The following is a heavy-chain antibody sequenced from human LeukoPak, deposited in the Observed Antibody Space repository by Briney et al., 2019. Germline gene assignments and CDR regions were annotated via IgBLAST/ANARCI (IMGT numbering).Heavy chain of an antibody. CDR3: ARDLADRHYYGMDV. D-gene: IGHD3-22*01. CDR1: GFTFSTYN. J-gene: IGHJ6*02. V-gene: IGHV3-21*01. Sequence: GGSLRLSCVASGFTFSTYNMNWVRQAPGKGLEWVSSISGSGYYIYYADSMKGRFTISRDNAKNSLYLQMSSLRAEDTAVYYCARDLADRHYYGMDVWGQGTPVTVSS. CDR2: ISGSGYYI.